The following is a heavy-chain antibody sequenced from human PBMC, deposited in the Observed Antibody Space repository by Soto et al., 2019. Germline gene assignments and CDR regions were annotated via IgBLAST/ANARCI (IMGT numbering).Heavy chain of an antibody. J-gene: IGHJ6*02. D-gene: IGHD1-26*01. V-gene: IGHV3-33*01. CDR3: ARGYSGSQSTHYYDGMDV. Sequence: QVQLVESGGGVVQPGRSLRLSCAASGFTFSSYGMHWVRQAPGKGLEWVAVIWYDGSNKYYADSVKGRFTISRDNSKKTLYLQMNSLRAEDTAVDYCARGYSGSQSTHYYDGMDVWGQGTTVTVSS. CDR2: IWYDGSNK. CDR1: GFTFSSYG.